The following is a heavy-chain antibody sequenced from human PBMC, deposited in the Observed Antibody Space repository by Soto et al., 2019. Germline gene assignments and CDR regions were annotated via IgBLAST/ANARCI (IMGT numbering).Heavy chain of an antibody. D-gene: IGHD1-26*01. Sequence: QITLKESGPTLVKPTQTLTLTCTFSGFSLSTSGVGVGWIRQPPGKALEWLALIYWDNDERYNPSLKSRLTIIKKTYKNQVVLRMTNMDHVETATYYCARPNSGNFYYLDSWGQGTLVAVSS. CDR1: GFSLSTSGVG. CDR3: ARPNSGNFYYLDS. V-gene: IGHV2-5*02. J-gene: IGHJ4*02. CDR2: IYWDNDE.